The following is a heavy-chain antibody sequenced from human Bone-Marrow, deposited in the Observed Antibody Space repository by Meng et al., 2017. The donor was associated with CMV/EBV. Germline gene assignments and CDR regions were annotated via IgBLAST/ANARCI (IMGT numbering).Heavy chain of an antibody. D-gene: IGHD1-26*01. V-gene: IGHV3-74*01. CDR2: INSDGSST. CDR1: GFTFSSYW. CDR3: ARGPPTAEWELLGIFLL. J-gene: IGHJ4*02. Sequence: GESLKISCAASGFTFSSYWMHWVRQAPGKGLVWVSRINSDGSSTSYADSVKGRFTISRDNAKNTLYLQMNSLRAEDTAVYYCARGPPTAEWELLGIFLLWGPGTLVTVSS.